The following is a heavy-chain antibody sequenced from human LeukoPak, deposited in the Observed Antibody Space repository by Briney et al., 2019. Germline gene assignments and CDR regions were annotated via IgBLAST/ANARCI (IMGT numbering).Heavy chain of an antibody. J-gene: IGHJ4*02. CDR3: AKHDERPW. Sequence: PGGSLRLSCAASGLTFDDYAMHWVRQAPGKGLEWVSGISWNSISLGYADSVKGRFTISRDNAKNSLYLQMNSLRAEDTALYYCAKHDERPWWGQGTLVTVSS. CDR1: GLTFDDYA. CDR2: ISWNSISL. V-gene: IGHV3-9*01.